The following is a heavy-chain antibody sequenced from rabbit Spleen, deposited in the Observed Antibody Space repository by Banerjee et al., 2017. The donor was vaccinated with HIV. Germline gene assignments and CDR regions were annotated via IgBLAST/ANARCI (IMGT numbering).Heavy chain of an antibody. Sequence: QSLEESGGDLVKPGASLTLTCTASGVSFSSYYYMCWVRQAPGKGLEWIACINAATGKPVYATWANGRFSISRTSSTTVTLQMTSLTAADTATYLCARDLAGAIGWNFYLWGPGTLVTVS. D-gene: IGHD4-1*01. CDR2: INAATGKP. V-gene: IGHV1S40*01. CDR3: ARDLAGAIGWNFYL. J-gene: IGHJ4*01. CDR1: GVSFSSYYY.